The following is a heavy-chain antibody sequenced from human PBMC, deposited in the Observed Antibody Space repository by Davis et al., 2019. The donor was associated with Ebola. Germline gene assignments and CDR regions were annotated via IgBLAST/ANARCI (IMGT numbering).Heavy chain of an antibody. V-gene: IGHV6-1*01. D-gene: IGHD5-12*01. CDR2: TYYSSKWYT. CDR1: GDSVSGSSGA. CDR3: ARGWLRGYLDY. J-gene: IGHJ4*02. Sequence: HSQTLSLTCAISGDSVSGSSGAWNWIRQSSSRGLEWLGRTYYSSKWYTDSTLSVKSRITISADTAKNQLSLHLDSVTPEDTAVYYCARGWLRGYLDYWGQGILVTVSS.